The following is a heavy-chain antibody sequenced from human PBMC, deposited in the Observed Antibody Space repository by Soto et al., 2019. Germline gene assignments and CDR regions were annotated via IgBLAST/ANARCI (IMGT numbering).Heavy chain of an antibody. Sequence: PGGSLRLSCSASGFTFSSYTMNWVRQAPGKGLEWVSYISSNSSTIYYADSVKGRFTISRDNAKNSLYLQMNSLRDEDTAVYYCARDQWELLGSFDYWGQGTLVTVSS. D-gene: IGHD1-26*01. CDR1: GFTFSSYT. CDR3: ARDQWELLGSFDY. J-gene: IGHJ4*02. V-gene: IGHV3-48*02. CDR2: ISSNSSTI.